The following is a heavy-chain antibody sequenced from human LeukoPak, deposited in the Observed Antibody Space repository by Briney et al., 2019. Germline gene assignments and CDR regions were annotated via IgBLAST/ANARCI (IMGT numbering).Heavy chain of an antibody. CDR1: GGSISSGGYS. V-gene: IGHV4-30-2*01. CDR2: IYHSGST. D-gene: IGHD3-10*01. Sequence: PSQTLSLTCAVSGGSISSGGYSWSWIRQPPGKGLEWIGYIYHSGSTYYNPSLKSRVTISVDRSKNQFSLKLSSVTAADTAVYHCARGGGRITMVRGVTTYLRGFDYWGQGTLVTVSS. CDR3: ARGGGRITMVRGVTTYLRGFDY. J-gene: IGHJ4*02.